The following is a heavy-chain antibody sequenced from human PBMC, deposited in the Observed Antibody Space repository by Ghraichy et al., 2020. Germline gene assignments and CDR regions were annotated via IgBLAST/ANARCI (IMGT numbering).Heavy chain of an antibody. J-gene: IGHJ4*02. CDR3: ARGDRGTGRTNDY. CDR2: IKQDGSEK. V-gene: IGHV3-7*01. CDR1: GFIFNTYW. Sequence: GGSLRLSCAASGFIFNTYWMSWVRQAPGKGLEWVANIKQDGSEKYYVDSVKGRFAISRDNAQNSLFLQMDSLRAEDTAVYYCARGDRGTGRTNDYWGQGTLVTVSS. D-gene: IGHD2-8*01.